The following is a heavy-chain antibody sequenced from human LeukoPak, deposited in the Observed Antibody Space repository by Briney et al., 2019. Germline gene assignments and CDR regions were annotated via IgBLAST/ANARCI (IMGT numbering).Heavy chain of an antibody. CDR3: AKGSEVYYYGSGSYPFDY. D-gene: IGHD3-10*01. J-gene: IGHJ4*02. CDR1: GFTFSSYA. CDR2: ISGSGGST. V-gene: IGHV3-23*01. Sequence: GGSLRLSCAASGFTFSSYAMSWVRQAPGKGLEWVSAISGSGGSTYYADSVKGRFTISRDNSKNTLYLQMNSLRAEDTAVYYCAKGSEVYYYGSGSYPFDYWGQGTLVTVSS.